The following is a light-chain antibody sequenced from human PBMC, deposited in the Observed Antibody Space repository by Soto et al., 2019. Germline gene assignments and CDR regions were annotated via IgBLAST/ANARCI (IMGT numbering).Light chain of an antibody. CDR2: GAS. V-gene: IGKV3-20*01. CDR3: QQYGSSPHMT. Sequence: EIVMTQSPATLSVSPGERATLSCRASQSVSSSYLAWYQQKPGQAPRLLIYGASSRATGIPDRFSGSGSGTDFTLTISRLEPEDFAVYYCQQYGSSPHMTFGQGTKVDIK. J-gene: IGKJ1*01. CDR1: QSVSSSY.